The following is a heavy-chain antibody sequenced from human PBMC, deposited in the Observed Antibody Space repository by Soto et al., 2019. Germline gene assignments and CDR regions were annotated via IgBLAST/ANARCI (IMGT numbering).Heavy chain of an antibody. Sequence: PSETLSLTCTVSGGSISSGDYYWSWIRQPPGKGLEWIGYIYYSGSTYYNPSLKSRVTISVDTSKNQFSLQLSSETAADSAVYYCARATETTERPNLAVAAFDPWGQVTLITVSS. CDR3: ARATETTERPNLAVAAFDP. V-gene: IGHV4-30-4*01. CDR1: GGSISSGDYY. CDR2: IYYSGST. J-gene: IGHJ5*02. D-gene: IGHD1-1*01.